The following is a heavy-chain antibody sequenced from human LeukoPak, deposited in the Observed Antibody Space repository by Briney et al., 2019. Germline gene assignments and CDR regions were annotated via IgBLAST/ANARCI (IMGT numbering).Heavy chain of an antibody. Sequence: GGSLRLSCAASGFTVSSRYMSWVRQAPGKGLEWVSVIHGDGSTYYADSVKGRFTVSRDNSKNTLYLQMNSLRAEDTAVYYCARGESSDCTCIDYWGQGTLVSVSS. CDR3: ARGESSDCTCIDY. D-gene: IGHD2-21*02. CDR1: GFTVSSRY. CDR2: IHGDGST. V-gene: IGHV3-53*01. J-gene: IGHJ4*02.